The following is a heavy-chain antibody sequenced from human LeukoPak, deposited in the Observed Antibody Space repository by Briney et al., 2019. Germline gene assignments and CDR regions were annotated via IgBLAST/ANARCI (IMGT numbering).Heavy chain of an antibody. CDR2: IYYSGST. Sequence: PSETLSLTCTVSGGSISSYYWSWIRQPPGKGLEWIGYIYYSGSTNYNPSLKSRVTISVDTSKNQFSLKLSSVTAADTAVYYCARDLAKGFDYWGQGTLVTVSS. J-gene: IGHJ4*02. CDR1: GGSISSYY. V-gene: IGHV4-59*01. CDR3: ARDLAKGFDY.